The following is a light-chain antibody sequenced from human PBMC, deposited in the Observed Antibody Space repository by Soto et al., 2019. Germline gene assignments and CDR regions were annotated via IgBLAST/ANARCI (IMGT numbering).Light chain of an antibody. J-gene: IGKJ1*01. CDR1: QRVSSTY. CDR2: RAS. CDR3: HQYGSSLPWT. Sequence: EIVLTQSPGTLSVSPGERATLSCRASQRVSSTYLAWYQDKPGQAPRLLIYRASSRASGTPDRFSGSGSVTEFALTISRVEPGLFRVYYFHQYGSSLPWTCARGTRV. V-gene: IGKV3-20*01.